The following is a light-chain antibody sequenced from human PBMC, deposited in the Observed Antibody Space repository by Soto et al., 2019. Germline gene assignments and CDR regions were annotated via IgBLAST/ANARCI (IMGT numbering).Light chain of an antibody. CDR2: EVS. CDR1: TSDVGNYNY. J-gene: IGLJ1*01. V-gene: IGLV2-14*01. CDR3: SSYTATNTYV. Sequence: QSALTQPASVSGSPGQSIIISCTGTTSDVGNYNYVSWYQQHPGKAPKLMIYEVSYRSTGASNRFSGTKSGNTASLTISGLQGEDEADYYCSSYTATNTYVFGTGTKVTVL.